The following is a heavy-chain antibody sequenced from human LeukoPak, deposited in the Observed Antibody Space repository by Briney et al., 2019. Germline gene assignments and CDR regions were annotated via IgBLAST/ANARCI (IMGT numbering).Heavy chain of an antibody. CDR2: IIPIFGTA. CDR1: GGTFSSYA. Sequence: PVKVSCKASGGTFSSYAISWVRQAPGQGLEWMGGIIPIFGTANYAQKFQGRVTITADESTSTAYMELSSLRSEDTAVYYCARGRGYCSGGSCYQIASYYFDYWGQGTLVTVSS. J-gene: IGHJ4*02. V-gene: IGHV1-69*13. D-gene: IGHD2-15*01. CDR3: ARGRGYCSGGSCYQIASYYFDY.